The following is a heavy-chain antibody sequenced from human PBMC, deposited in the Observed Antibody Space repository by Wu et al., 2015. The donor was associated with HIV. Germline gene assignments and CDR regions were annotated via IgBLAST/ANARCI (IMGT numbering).Heavy chain of an antibody. J-gene: IGHJ5*02. CDR2: INANSGRT. CDR3: ARGDRFYAILTGYSKNWFDP. D-gene: IGHD3-9*01. Sequence: QVQLVQSGAEMKKPGASVKASCTASGYTFTDYNVHWVRQVPGQGLQWMGNINANSGRTNYAENFQGRVAMTRDTSVNTVYLELETLTSDDTALYFCARGDRFYAILTGYSKNWFDPWGQGTLVSVSS. V-gene: IGHV1-2*02. CDR1: GYTFTDYN.